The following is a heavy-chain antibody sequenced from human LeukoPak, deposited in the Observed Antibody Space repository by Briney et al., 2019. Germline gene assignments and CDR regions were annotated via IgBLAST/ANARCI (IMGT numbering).Heavy chain of an antibody. Sequence: ASVKVSCKVSGYTLTELSMHWVRQGPGKGLERMGGFDPEDGETIYSQKFQGRVTMTEDTSTDTAYMELSSLRSEDMAVYYCATSDYGGGSFDYWGQGTLVTVSS. CDR1: GYTLTELS. CDR3: ATSDYGGGSFDY. V-gene: IGHV1-24*01. D-gene: IGHD4-23*01. J-gene: IGHJ4*02. CDR2: FDPEDGET.